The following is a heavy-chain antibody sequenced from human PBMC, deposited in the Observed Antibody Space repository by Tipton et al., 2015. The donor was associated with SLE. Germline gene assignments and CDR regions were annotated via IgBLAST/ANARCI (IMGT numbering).Heavy chain of an antibody. CDR3: ARGRNDFWSGSHFYFFYLDV. V-gene: IGHV4-4*02. CDR2: IHHSGTT. Sequence: TLSLTCAVSGVSISSSNWWSWVRQVPGKGLEWIGEIHHSGTTYYNPSLESRVTISVDKSNNHFSLRLNSVTAADTAVYYCARGRNDFWSGSHFYFFYLDVWGKGTTVAVSS. D-gene: IGHD3-3*01. J-gene: IGHJ6*03. CDR1: GVSISSSNW.